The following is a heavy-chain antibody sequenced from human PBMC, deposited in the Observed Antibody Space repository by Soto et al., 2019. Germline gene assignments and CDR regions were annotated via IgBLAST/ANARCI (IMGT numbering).Heavy chain of an antibody. CDR3: VHPRSTVQIPPT. J-gene: IGHJ5*02. Sequence: GSLRLSCSASGFTFSMFSMHWVRQAPGKGLEYVSGISSNGDSTYYADSVKGRFTVSRDNSKNTLYLQMSSLRAVDTAVYYCVHPRSTVQIPPTWGQGTLVTVSS. CDR2: ISSNGDST. V-gene: IGHV3-64D*06. CDR1: GFTFSMFS. D-gene: IGHD4-17*01.